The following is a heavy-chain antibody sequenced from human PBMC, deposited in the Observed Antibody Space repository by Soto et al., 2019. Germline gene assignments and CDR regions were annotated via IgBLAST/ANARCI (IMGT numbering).Heavy chain of an antibody. CDR3: AGGWNTHFWSQGYYFDY. CDR2: INAGNGNT. CDR1: GYTFTSYA. Sequence: QVQLVQSGAEVKKPGASVKVSCKASGYTFTSYAMHWVRQAPGQRLEWMGWINAGNGNTKYSQKFQGRVTITRDTSASTAYMELSSLRSEDTAVYYCAGGWNTHFWSQGYYFDYWGQGTLVTVSS. J-gene: IGHJ4*02. V-gene: IGHV1-3*01. D-gene: IGHD3-3*02.